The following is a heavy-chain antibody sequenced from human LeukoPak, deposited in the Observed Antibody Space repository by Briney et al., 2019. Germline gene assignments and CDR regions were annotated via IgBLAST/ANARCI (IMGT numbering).Heavy chain of an antibody. CDR3: AREGTTSYCSSTSCYLGYWFDP. Sequence: ASVKVSCKASGYTFTSYDINWVRQATGQGLEWMGWMNPNSGNTGYAQKFQGRVTMTRNTSISTAYMELSSLRSDDTAVYYCAREGTTSYCSSTSCYLGYWFDPWGQGTLVTVSS. V-gene: IGHV1-8*01. D-gene: IGHD2-2*01. CDR1: GYTFTSYD. CDR2: MNPNSGNT. J-gene: IGHJ5*02.